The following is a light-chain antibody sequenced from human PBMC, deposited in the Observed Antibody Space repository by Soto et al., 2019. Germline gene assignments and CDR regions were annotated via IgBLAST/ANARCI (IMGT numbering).Light chain of an antibody. Sequence: EIVITQSPATLSVSPGERGTLYWLASQSISSNLAWYQQKLGQAPRFLIYRASTRATGIPARFSGSGSGTEFTLTISSLQAEDVAVYYCYQYFSTPLTFGGGTKVDIK. J-gene: IGKJ4*01. CDR3: YQYFSTPLT. CDR1: QSISSN. CDR2: RAS. V-gene: IGKV3-15*01.